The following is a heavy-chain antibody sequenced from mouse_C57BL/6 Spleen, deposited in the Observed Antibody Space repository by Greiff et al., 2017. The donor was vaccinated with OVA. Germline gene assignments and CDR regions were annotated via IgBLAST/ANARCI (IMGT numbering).Heavy chain of an antibody. Sequence: EVKLMESGGGLVKPGGSLKLSCAASGFTFSSYTMSWVRQTPEKRLAWVATISGGGGNTYYPDSVKGRFTISRDNAKNTLYLQMSSLRSEDTALYYCARHAYYYGSGNWYFDVWGTGTTVTVSS. V-gene: IGHV5-9*01. CDR3: ARHAYYYGSGNWYFDV. J-gene: IGHJ1*03. CDR2: ISGGGGNT. D-gene: IGHD1-1*01. CDR1: GFTFSSYT.